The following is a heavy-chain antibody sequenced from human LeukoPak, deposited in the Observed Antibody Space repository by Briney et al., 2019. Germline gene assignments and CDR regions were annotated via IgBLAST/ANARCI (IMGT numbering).Heavy chain of an antibody. V-gene: IGHV1-2*02. D-gene: IGHD6-19*01. Sequence: ASVKVSCKASGYTFTGYYMHWVRQAPGQGLEWMGWINPNSGGTNYAQKFQGRVTMTRDTSISTAYMELSRLGSDDTAVYYCARSAGIAVGGYYSDYWGQGTLVTVSS. CDR1: GYTFTGYY. J-gene: IGHJ4*02. CDR3: ARSAGIAVGGYYSDY. CDR2: INPNSGGT.